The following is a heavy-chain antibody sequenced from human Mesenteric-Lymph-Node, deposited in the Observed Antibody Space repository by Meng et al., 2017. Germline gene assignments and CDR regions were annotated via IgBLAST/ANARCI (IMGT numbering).Heavy chain of an antibody. J-gene: IGHJ4*02. Sequence: QVQLQQAGPGLVKPSQTLSLTCAISGDSVSTNSAAWNWIRQSPSGGLEWLGRTYYTSKWYNDYAESVKSRITINPDTSKNQFPLQLNSVTPEDTAVYYCARDPAAFDFWGQGILVTVSS. V-gene: IGHV6-1*01. CDR1: GDSVSTNSAA. CDR2: TYYTSKWYN. CDR3: ARDPAAFDF. D-gene: IGHD6-25*01.